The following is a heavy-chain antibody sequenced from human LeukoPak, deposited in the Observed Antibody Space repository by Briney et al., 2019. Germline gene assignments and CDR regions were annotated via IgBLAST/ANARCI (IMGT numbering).Heavy chain of an antibody. V-gene: IGHV1-46*01. CDR1: GYTFTSYY. CDR2: INPSGGST. Sequence: PVASVKVSCKASGYTFTSYYMHWVRQAPGQGLEWMGIINPSGGSTSYAQKFQGRVIMTRDMSTSTVYMELSSLRSEDTAVYYCARSRWLQFSYFDYWGQGTLVTVSS. CDR3: ARSRWLQFSYFDY. J-gene: IGHJ4*02. D-gene: IGHD5-24*01.